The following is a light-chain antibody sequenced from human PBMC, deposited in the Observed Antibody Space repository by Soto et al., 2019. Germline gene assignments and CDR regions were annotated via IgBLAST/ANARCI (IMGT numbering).Light chain of an antibody. CDR1: SSDVGGYNY. V-gene: IGLV2-11*01. Sequence: QSALTQPRSVSGSPGQSVTISCTGTSSDVGGYNYVSWYQQHPGKAPKLMIYYVSKRPSGVPDRFSGSKSGNTASLTISGLQAEYEADYYCSSYAGSYTWVFGGGTKVTVL. J-gene: IGLJ3*02. CDR2: YVS. CDR3: SSYAGSYTWV.